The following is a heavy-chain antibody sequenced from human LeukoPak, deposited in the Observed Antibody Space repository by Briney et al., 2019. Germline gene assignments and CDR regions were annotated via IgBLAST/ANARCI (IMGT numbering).Heavy chain of an antibody. D-gene: IGHD1-26*01. Sequence: GRSLRFSCAASGLTFDDYAMHWVRQAPGKGLEWVSGISWNSGSIGYADSVKGRFTISRDNAKNSLYLQRNSLRAEDTALYYCAKASWELLTHFDYWGQGTLVTVSS. CDR3: AKASWELLTHFDY. V-gene: IGHV3-9*01. CDR2: ISWNSGSI. CDR1: GLTFDDYA. J-gene: IGHJ4*02.